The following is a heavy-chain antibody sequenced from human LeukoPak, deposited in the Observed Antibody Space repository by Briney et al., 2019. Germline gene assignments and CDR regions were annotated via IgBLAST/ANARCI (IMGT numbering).Heavy chain of an antibody. CDR1: GYTFSDYY. J-gene: IGHJ4*02. D-gene: IGHD1-1*01. Sequence: PGGSLRLSCAASGYTFSDYYMSWVRQAPGKGLEWVSVIYSGGTTYYADSVKGRFTISSDNSTNTLYLQMNSLRAEDTAVYYCARAQRSPGTFDYWGQGTLVTVSS. V-gene: IGHV3-53*01. CDR2: IYSGGTT. CDR3: ARAQRSPGTFDY.